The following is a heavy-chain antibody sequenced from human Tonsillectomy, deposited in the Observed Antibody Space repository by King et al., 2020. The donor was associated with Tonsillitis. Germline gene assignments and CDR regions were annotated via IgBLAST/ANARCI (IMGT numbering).Heavy chain of an antibody. J-gene: IGHJ4*02. Sequence: VQLVESGGGLVKPGGSLRLSCAASGFTLSDYYMSWIRQAPGKGLEWVSYISSSGTTIYYADSVKGRFTISRDNAKNSLNLQMNSLRAEDTAVYYCARDHGYSPFCYDYWGQGTLVTVSS. CDR2: ISSSGTTI. CDR1: GFTLSDYY. D-gene: IGHD2-15*01. CDR3: ARDHGYSPFCYDY. V-gene: IGHV3-11*01.